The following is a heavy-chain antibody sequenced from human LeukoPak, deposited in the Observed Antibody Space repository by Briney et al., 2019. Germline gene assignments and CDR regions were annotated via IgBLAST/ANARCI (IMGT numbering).Heavy chain of an antibody. J-gene: IGHJ6*02. CDR3: ARGIAASGYTMDV. Sequence: PGGSLRLSCAASGFTFSSYWMSWVRQAPGKGLEWVASISPSGNYIYYADSVKGRFTISRDNAKNSLFLQMNSLRAEDTAVYSCARGIAASGYTMDVWGRGTTVTVSS. CDR1: GFTFSSYW. D-gene: IGHD6-13*01. V-gene: IGHV3-21*01. CDR2: ISPSGNYI.